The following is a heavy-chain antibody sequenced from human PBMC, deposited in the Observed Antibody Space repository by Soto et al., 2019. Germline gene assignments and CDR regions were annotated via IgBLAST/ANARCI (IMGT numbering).Heavy chain of an antibody. J-gene: IGHJ6*02. Sequence: GESLKISCKGPGYTFTNYWIGWVRQMPGKGLEWMGIIYPGDSDTKYNPSFQGQVTISADKSITTTYLQWSSLKASDTAIYYCAASIFYYGMDVWGQGTTVTVS. V-gene: IGHV5-51*01. CDR2: IYPGDSDT. CDR1: GYTFTNYW. CDR3: AASIFYYGMDV.